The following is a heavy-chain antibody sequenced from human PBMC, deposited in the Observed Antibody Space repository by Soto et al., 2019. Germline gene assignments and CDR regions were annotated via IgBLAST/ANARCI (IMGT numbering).Heavy chain of an antibody. Sequence: QVQLVQSGAEVTKPGASVKVSCKASGYTFTSYGISWVRQAPGQGLEWMGWISAYNGNTNYAQKLQGRVTMTTDTSTSTAYMELRSLRSDDTAVYYCARDADSGSYVGWFDPWGQGTLVTVSS. CDR3: ARDADSGSYVGWFDP. D-gene: IGHD1-26*01. V-gene: IGHV1-18*01. CDR1: GYTFTSYG. J-gene: IGHJ5*02. CDR2: ISAYNGNT.